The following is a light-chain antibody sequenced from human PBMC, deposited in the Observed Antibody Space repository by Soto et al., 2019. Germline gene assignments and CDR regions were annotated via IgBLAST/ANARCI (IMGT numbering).Light chain of an antibody. V-gene: IGKV1-39*01. CDR3: QQRSNWPPIT. CDR1: QSIGSS. J-gene: IGKJ5*01. CDR2: AAS. Sequence: DIQMTQSPSSLSASVGDRVTITCRASQSIGSSLNWYQQKPGKAPNLLIYAASSLQTGVPSRFSGSGSGTAFTLTVSSLQPEDFAVYYCQQRSNWPPITFGQGTRLEIK.